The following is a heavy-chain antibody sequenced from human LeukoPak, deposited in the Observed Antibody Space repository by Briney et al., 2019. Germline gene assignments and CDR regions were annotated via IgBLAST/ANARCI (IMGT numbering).Heavy chain of an antibody. Sequence: GGSLTLSCTASGFTFSNYAMSWVRQPPGKGLEWISTINYSGGTTYYASSEKGRFIISRTKSKHTLHQQMNSLGVEAAGVYCGAKVLNRSTRGWSHGFDYCGQGPLVTVSS. CDR1: GFTFSNYA. CDR3: AKVLNRSTRGWSHGFDY. J-gene: IGHJ4*02. V-gene: IGHV3-23*01. CDR2: INYSGGTT. D-gene: IGHD6-19*01.